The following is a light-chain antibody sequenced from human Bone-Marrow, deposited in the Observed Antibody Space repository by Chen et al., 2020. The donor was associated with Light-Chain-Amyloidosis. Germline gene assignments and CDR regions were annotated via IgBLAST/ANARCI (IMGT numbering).Light chain of an antibody. V-gene: IGKV3-15*01. Sequence: EIVMTQSPATLSVSPGERATLSCRASQSVSSNLAWYQQKPGQAPRLLIYDASTRATGIPARFSGSGSGTDFTLTISRLEPEDFAVYYCQQYGSSPGTFGQGTKLEIK. J-gene: IGKJ2*01. CDR1: QSVSSN. CDR2: DAS. CDR3: QQYGSSPGT.